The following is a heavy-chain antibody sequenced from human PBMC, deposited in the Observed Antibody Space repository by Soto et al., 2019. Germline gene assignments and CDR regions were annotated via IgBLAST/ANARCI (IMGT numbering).Heavy chain of an antibody. CDR1: GGSISSYY. D-gene: IGHD5-12*01. J-gene: IGHJ5*02. CDR3: AREVAVVAGNWFDP. Sequence: PSETLSLTCTVSGGSISSYYWSWIRQPPGKGLEWIGYIYYSGSTNYNPSLKSRVTISVDTSKNQFPLKLSSVTAADTAVYYCAREVAVVAGNWFDPWGQGTLVTVSS. V-gene: IGHV4-59*01. CDR2: IYYSGST.